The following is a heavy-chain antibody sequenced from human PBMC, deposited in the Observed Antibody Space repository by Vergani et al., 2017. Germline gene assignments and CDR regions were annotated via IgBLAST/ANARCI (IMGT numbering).Heavy chain of an antibody. CDR1: GGSISSGRHY. CDR3: AGGTSVVVAATTGGGYFDY. Sequence: QVQLQESGPGLVKPSQTLSLTCTVPGGSISSGRHYWSWIRQPAGKGLEWIGENYHSGSTNYNPSLKSRVTISVDKSKRQFSLKLSSVTAADTAVYYWAGGTSVVVAATTGGGYFDYWGQGTLVTVSS. CDR2: NYHSGST. D-gene: IGHD2-15*01. V-gene: IGHV4-61*02. J-gene: IGHJ4*02.